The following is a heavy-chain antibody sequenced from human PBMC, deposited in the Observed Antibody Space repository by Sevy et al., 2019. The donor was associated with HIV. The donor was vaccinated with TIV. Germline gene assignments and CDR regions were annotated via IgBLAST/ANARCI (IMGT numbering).Heavy chain of an antibody. J-gene: IGHJ4*02. CDR2: IMPGGIT. CDR3: ARGQWEHPF. CDR1: GGPFSGYY. Sequence: SETLSLTCAVYGGPFSGYYWTWIRQPPGKGLEWIGEIMPGGITNYNPSLKSRVTISIDTSKNQFSLKVKSVTAADTAIYYCARGQWEHPFWGQGTQVTVSS. D-gene: IGHD1-26*01. V-gene: IGHV4-34*01.